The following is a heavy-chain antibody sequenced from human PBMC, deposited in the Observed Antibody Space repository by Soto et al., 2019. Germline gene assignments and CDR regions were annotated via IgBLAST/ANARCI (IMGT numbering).Heavy chain of an antibody. CDR3: AKVTIFGVVFYYFDY. J-gene: IGHJ4*02. D-gene: IGHD3-3*01. CDR2: ISGSGGST. V-gene: IGHV3-23*01. Sequence: PWGSLRLSCAASGVTFSSYAMSWVRQDPGKGLEWVSAISGSGGSTYYADSVKGRFTISRDNSKNTLYLQMNSLRAEDTAVYYCAKVTIFGVVFYYFDYWGQGTLVTVSS. CDR1: GVTFSSYA.